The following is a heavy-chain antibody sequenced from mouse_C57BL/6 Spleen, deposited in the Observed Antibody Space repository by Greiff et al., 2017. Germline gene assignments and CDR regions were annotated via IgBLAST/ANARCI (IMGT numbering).Heavy chain of an antibody. J-gene: IGHJ2*01. CDR1: GFTFSDYG. V-gene: IGHV5-17*01. CDR2: ISSGSSTI. D-gene: IGHD1-1*01. CDR3: ARRVVEAGNYFDY. Sequence: EVKLVESGGGLVKPGGSLKLSCAASGFTFSDYGMHWVRQAPEKGLEWVAYISSGSSTIYYADTVKGRFTISRDNAKNTLFLQMTSLRSEDTAMYYGARRVVEAGNYFDYWGQGTTLTVSS.